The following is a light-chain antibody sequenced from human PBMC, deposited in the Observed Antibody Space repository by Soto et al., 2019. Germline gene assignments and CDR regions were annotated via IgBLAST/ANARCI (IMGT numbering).Light chain of an antibody. Sequence: EIVLTQSPGTLSLSPGERATLSCRASQSVSSSYLAGYQQKPGQAPRLLIYGASSRATGIPDRFSGSGSGTDFTLIISRLEPEDCAVYYCQQYGSSPLTFGGGTKVEIK. CDR2: GAS. CDR3: QQYGSSPLT. CDR1: QSVSSSY. J-gene: IGKJ4*01. V-gene: IGKV3-20*01.